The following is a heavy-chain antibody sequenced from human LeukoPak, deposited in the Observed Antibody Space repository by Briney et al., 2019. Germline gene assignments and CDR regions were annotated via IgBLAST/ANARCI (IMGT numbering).Heavy chain of an antibody. CDR2: IYSGGST. V-gene: IGHV3-66*01. Sequence: GSLRLSCAASGFTVSSNYMSWVRQAPGKGLEWVSVIYSGGSTYYADSVKGRFTISRDNSKNTLSLQMNSLRAEDTAVYYCARVYSSGWYVDYWGQGTLVTVSS. J-gene: IGHJ4*02. CDR3: ARVYSSGWYVDY. D-gene: IGHD6-19*01. CDR1: GFTVSSNY.